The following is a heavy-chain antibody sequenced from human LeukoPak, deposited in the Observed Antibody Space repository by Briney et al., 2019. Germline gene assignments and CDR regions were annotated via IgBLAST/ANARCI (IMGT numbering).Heavy chain of an antibody. D-gene: IGHD2-2*01. CDR1: GFTFSNYW. CDR3: VRDYQFIREV. CDR2: ISTDGKST. J-gene: IGHJ6*02. Sequence: GGSLRLSCVASGFTFSNYWMLWVRQAPGKGLMWVSLISTDGKSTRYAESVKGRFTISRDNAKNALYLQMDILRVEDTALYFCVRDYQFIREVWGQGTTVTVSS. V-gene: IGHV3-74*01.